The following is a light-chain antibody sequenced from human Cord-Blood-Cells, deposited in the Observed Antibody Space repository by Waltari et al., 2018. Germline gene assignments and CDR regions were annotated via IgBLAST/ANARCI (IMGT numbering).Light chain of an antibody. V-gene: IGLV1-44*01. CDR1: SSNIGSNT. Sequence: QSVLTQPPSASGTPGQRVTISCSGSSSNIGSNTVNCYQQLPGTAPKLLIYSNNQRPAGVPVRFSGSKSGTSASLAISGLQSEDEADYYCAAWDDSLNGLVFGGGTKLTVL. J-gene: IGLJ3*02. CDR2: SNN. CDR3: AAWDDSLNGLV.